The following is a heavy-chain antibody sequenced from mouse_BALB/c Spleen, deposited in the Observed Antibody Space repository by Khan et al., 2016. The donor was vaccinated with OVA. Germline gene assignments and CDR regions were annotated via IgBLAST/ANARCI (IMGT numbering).Heavy chain of an antibody. D-gene: IGHD1-1*01. V-gene: IGHV3-2*02. Sequence: LQQSGPGLVKPSQSLSLTCTVTGYSITTDYAWNWIQQFPGSKLEWMGHISYSGNTKYNPSLKSRISITRDTSKNQFFLQLKSVTTEDTARYYCARIYGGDFDYWGQGTTLTVSS. CDR3: ARIYGGDFDY. J-gene: IGHJ2*01. CDR1: GYSITTDYA. CDR2: ISYSGNT.